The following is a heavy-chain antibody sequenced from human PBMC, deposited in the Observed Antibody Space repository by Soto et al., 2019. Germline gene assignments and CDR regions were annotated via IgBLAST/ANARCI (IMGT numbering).Heavy chain of an antibody. CDR2: IKSKTDGGTT. CDR1: GFTFSNAW. Sequence: GGLRLSCAASGFTFSNAWMSWVRQAPGKGLEWVGRIKSKTDGGTTDYAAPVKGRFTISRDDSKNTLYLQMNSLKTEDTAVYYCTTEGTYGGYENYYYYYGMDVWGQGTTVTVSS. CDR3: TTEGTYGGYENYYYYYGMDV. D-gene: IGHD5-12*01. J-gene: IGHJ6*02. V-gene: IGHV3-15*01.